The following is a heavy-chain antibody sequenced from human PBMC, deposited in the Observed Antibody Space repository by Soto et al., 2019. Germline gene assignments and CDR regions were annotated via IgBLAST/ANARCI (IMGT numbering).Heavy chain of an antibody. CDR3: ARLLQEVGYCSGGSCYLSDAVYL. V-gene: IGHV4-30-4*02. J-gene: IGHJ3*01. CDR1: GGSISSGGYY. CDR2: IYYSGST. D-gene: IGHD2-15*01. Sequence: SDTLSLTCTVSGGSISSGGYYWSWIRQPPGKGLEWIGYIYYSGSTYYNPSLKSRVTISVDTSKNQFSLKLSSVTAADTAVYYCARLLQEVGYCSGGSCYLSDAVYLWRQGTMVT.